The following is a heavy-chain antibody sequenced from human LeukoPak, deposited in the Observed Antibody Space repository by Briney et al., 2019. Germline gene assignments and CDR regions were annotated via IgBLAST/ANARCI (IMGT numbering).Heavy chain of an antibody. D-gene: IGHD2-15*01. V-gene: IGHV4-59*01. CDR3: ARVGIKSAFKPRVWFDP. Sequence: PSETLSLTCTVSGGSISSYYWSWIRQPPGKGLEWIGYIYYSGSTNYNPSLKSRVTISVDTSKNQFSLKLSSVTAADTAVYYCARVGIKSAFKPRVWFDPWGQGTLVTVSS. CDR1: GGSISSYY. CDR2: IYYSGST. J-gene: IGHJ5*02.